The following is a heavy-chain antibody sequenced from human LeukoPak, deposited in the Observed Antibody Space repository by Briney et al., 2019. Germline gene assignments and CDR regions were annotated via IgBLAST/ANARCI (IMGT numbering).Heavy chain of an antibody. Sequence: GFLRLSCAASGFMFRSYWMSWVRQAPGKGLEWVANINQDGSEIYYVDSVTGRFTISRDNAKKSLYLQMDSLRAEDTAVYYCASEVVVTATYFDYWGQGTLVTVSS. J-gene: IGHJ4*02. V-gene: IGHV3-7*01. CDR2: INQDGSEI. CDR1: GFMFRSYW. CDR3: ASEVVVTATYFDY. D-gene: IGHD2-21*02.